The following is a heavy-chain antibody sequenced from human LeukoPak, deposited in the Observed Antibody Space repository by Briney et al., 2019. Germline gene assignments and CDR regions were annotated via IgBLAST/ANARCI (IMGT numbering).Heavy chain of an antibody. J-gene: IGHJ4*02. CDR2: IWPDGSNK. CDR1: GFAFSSYS. CDR3: ARQIVGVRTFDS. Sequence: PGGSLRLSCEAAGFAFSSYSMHWVRQAPGKGLEWVAAIWPDGSNKYYANSVKGRFTISRDNSKSTLYLQMSSLRAEDTAVYYCARQIVGVRTFDSWGQGTLVTVPS. V-gene: IGHV3-33*01. D-gene: IGHD1-26*01.